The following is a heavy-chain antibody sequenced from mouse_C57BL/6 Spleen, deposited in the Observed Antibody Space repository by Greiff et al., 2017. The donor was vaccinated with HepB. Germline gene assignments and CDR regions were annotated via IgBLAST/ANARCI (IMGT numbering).Heavy chain of an antibody. Sequence: QVQLQQSGAELVKPGASVKMSCKASGYTFTSYWITWVKQRPGQGLEWIGDIYPGSGSTNYNEKFKSKATLTVDISSSTAYMQLSSLTSEDSAVYYCAREGLDSSAWFAYWGQGTLVTVSA. J-gene: IGHJ3*01. CDR2: IYPGSGST. V-gene: IGHV1-55*01. CDR3: AREGLDSSAWFAY. CDR1: GYTFTSYW. D-gene: IGHD3-2*02.